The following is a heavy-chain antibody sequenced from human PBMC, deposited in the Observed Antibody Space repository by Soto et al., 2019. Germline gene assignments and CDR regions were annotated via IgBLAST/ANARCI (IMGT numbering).Heavy chain of an antibody. V-gene: IGHV1-18*01. D-gene: IGHD3-22*01. J-gene: IGHJ3*02. CDR2: ISAYNGNT. Sequence: QVQLVQSGAEVKKPGASVKVSCKASGYTFTSYGISWVRQAPGQGLEWMGWISAYNGNTNYAQKLQGRVTMTTDTSMSTAYMELRSLRSDDTAVYYCARDLAMIVVVTSHDAFDIWGQGTMVTVSS. CDR1: GYTFTSYG. CDR3: ARDLAMIVVVTSHDAFDI.